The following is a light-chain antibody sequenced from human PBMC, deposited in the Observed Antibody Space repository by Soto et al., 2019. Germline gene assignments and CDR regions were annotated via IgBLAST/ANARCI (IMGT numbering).Light chain of an antibody. J-gene: IGKJ1*01. CDR1: QAVNTR. CDR2: LAS. V-gene: IGKV3-11*01. Sequence: EIVLTQSPATLSSFPGDRVTLSCRASQAVNTRLAWYQHKPGQAPRLLIYLASNRAAGVPARFSGSGSGTDFTLTSSEVAPEDVAVYYCHHRQSWPRTFGQGTTVDIK. CDR3: HHRQSWPRT.